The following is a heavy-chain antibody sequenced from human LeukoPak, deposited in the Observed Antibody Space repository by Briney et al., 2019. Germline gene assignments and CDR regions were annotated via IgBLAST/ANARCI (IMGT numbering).Heavy chain of an antibody. CDR3: ARAEPAKPQRWFDP. Sequence: SETLSLTCTVSGGSISSSSYYWGWIRQPPGKGLEWIGSIYYSGSTYYNPSLKSRVTISVDTSKNQFSLKLSSVTAADTAVYYRARAEPAKPQRWFDPWGQGTLVTVSS. CDR2: IYYSGST. V-gene: IGHV4-39*07. J-gene: IGHJ5*02. CDR1: GGSISSSSYY. D-gene: IGHD6-13*01.